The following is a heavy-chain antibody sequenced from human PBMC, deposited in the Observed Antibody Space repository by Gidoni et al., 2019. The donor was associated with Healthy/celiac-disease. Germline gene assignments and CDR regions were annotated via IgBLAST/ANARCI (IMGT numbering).Heavy chain of an antibody. D-gene: IGHD3-16*01. V-gene: IGHV3-30*18. CDR1: GFTFSSYG. CDR2: ISYDGSNK. J-gene: IGHJ3*02. CDR3: AKDLSRWGPPRPRNLPGGDAFDI. Sequence: QVQLVESGGGVVQPGRSLRLSCAASGFTFSSYGMHWVRQAPGKGLEWVAVISYDGSNKYYADSVKGRFTISRDNSKNTLYLQMNSLRAEDTAVYYCAKDLSRWGPPRPRNLPGGDAFDIWGQGTMVTVSS.